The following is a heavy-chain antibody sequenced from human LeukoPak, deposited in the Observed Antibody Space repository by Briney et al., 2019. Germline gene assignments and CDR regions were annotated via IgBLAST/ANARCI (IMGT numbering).Heavy chain of an antibody. J-gene: IGHJ6*03. CDR3: ARVNIVVVPAAITDNYYYMYV. CDR1: GFTFRSYN. D-gene: IGHD2-2*01. V-gene: IGHV3-21*06. Sequence: GVSLRPSCAASGFTFRSYNMNWVPHAPGKALVGVSSISSSSNSIYCGDSVKARFTSSKYNAKNSLNLQMNSLRAEDTAVYYGARVNIVVVPAAITDNYYYMYVWGKGTTVTVSS. CDR2: ISSSSNSI.